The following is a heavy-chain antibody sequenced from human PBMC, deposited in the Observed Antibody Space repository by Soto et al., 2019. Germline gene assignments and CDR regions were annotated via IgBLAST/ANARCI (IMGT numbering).Heavy chain of an antibody. V-gene: IGHV1-69*02. D-gene: IGHD5-12*01. J-gene: IGHJ3*02. CDR2: IIPILGIA. CDR1: GGTFSSYT. Sequence: ASVKVSCKASGGTFSSYTISWVRQAPGQGLEWMGRIIPILGIANYAQKFQGRVTMTRNKSTSTAYMELSSLRSEDTAVYYCARGAALVATIYFDAFDIWGQGTMVTVSS. CDR3: ARGAALVATIYFDAFDI.